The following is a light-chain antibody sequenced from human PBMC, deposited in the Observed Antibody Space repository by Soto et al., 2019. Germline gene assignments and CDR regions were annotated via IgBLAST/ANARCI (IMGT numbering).Light chain of an antibody. CDR1: SSDVGGYNY. V-gene: IGLV2-8*01. Sequence: QSVLTQPPSASGSPGQSVTISCTGTSSDVGGYNYVSWYQQHPGKAPKLMIYEVSKRPSGVPDRFSGSKSGNTASLTVSGLQAEDEADYYCVSYAGSNNYVVLGGGTKVTVL. CDR3: VSYAGSNNYVV. CDR2: EVS. J-gene: IGLJ2*01.